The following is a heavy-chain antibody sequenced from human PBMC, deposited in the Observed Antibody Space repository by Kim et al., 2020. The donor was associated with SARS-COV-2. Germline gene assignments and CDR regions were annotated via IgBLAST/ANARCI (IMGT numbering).Heavy chain of an antibody. J-gene: IGHJ6*02. CDR3: AKGELELPPNMDV. V-gene: IGHV3-30*18. CDR1: GFTFSSYA. Sequence: GGSLRLSCAASGFTFSSYAMHWVRQAPGKGLEWVAVISYDGSNKYYADSVKGRFTISRDNSKNTLYLQMNSLRAEDTAVYYCAKGELELPPNMDVWGQGTTVTVSS. D-gene: IGHD1-7*01. CDR2: ISYDGSNK.